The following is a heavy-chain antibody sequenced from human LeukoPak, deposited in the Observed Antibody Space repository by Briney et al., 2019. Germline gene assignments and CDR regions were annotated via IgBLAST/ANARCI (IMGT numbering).Heavy chain of an antibody. CDR1: GFTFSSYA. D-gene: IGHD5-18*01. V-gene: IGHV3-23*01. CDR2: ISGSGGST. Sequence: GGSLRLSCAASGFTFSSYAMSWVRQAPGKGLEWVSAISGSGGSTYYADSVKGRFTISRGNSKNTLYLQMNSLRAEDTAVYYCAKKDTGHWAFDIWGQGTMVTVSS. CDR3: AKKDTGHWAFDI. J-gene: IGHJ3*02.